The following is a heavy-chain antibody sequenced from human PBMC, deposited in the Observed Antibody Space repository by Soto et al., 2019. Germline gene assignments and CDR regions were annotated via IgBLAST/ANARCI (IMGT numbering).Heavy chain of an antibody. D-gene: IGHD1-26*01. Sequence: GGSLRLSCAASGFTFSSYGMHWVRQAPGKGLEWVAVIWYDGSNKYYADSVKGRFTISRDNSKNTLYLQMNSLKASDTAMYYCARGNGAGHDYYYGMDVWGQGTTVTVSS. CDR2: IWYDGSNK. J-gene: IGHJ6*02. CDR3: ARGNGAGHDYYYGMDV. V-gene: IGHV3-33*01. CDR1: GFTFSSYG.